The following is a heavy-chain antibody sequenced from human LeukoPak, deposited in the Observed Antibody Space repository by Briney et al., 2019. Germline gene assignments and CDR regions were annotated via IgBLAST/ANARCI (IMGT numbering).Heavy chain of an antibody. J-gene: IGHJ4*02. V-gene: IGHV3-48*04. Sequence: GGSLRLSCAASGFTFSSYGMHWVRQAPGKGLEWVSYINSGGSAIYYADSVKGRFTISRDNAKNSLYLQMNSLRADDTAVYYCARGGSYVHYWGQGTLVTVSS. CDR3: ARGGSYVHY. CDR2: INSGGSAI. D-gene: IGHD1-26*01. CDR1: GFTFSSYG.